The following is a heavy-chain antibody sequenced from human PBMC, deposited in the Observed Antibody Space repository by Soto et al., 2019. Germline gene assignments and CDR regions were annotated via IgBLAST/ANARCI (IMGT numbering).Heavy chain of an antibody. CDR2: IIPIFGTA. Sequence: ASVKVSCKASGGTFSSYAISWVRQAPGQGLEWMGGIIPIFGTANYAQKFQGRVTITADESTSTAYMELSSLRSEDTAVYYCAYGAVAGNALGAFDIWGQGTMVTVSS. V-gene: IGHV1-69*13. D-gene: IGHD6-19*01. CDR3: AYGAVAGNALGAFDI. J-gene: IGHJ3*02. CDR1: GGTFSSYA.